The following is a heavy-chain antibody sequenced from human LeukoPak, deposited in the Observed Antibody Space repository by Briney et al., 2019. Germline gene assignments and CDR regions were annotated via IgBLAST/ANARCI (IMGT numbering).Heavy chain of an antibody. CDR3: AKAELGVDTFFDY. CDR1: GFTFSSFA. D-gene: IGHD3-3*01. J-gene: IGHJ4*02. V-gene: IGHV3-23*01. Sequence: GGSLRLSCAAPGFTFSSFAMRWVRQAPGKGREWVSAISGSGGSTYYADSVKGRFTISRDNSKNTLYLQMNSLRAEDTAFYYCAKAELGVDTFFDYWGQGTLVTVSS. CDR2: ISGSGGST.